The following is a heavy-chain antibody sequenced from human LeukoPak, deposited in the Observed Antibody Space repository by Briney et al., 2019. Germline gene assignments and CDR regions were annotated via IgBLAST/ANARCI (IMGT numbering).Heavy chain of an antibody. J-gene: IGHJ4*02. CDR2: IYTSGST. CDR3: ARVLMWAAGTTTMTFDY. V-gene: IGHV4-61*02. CDR1: GGSISSGSYY. Sequence: PSQTLSLTCTVSGGSISSGSYYWSWIRQPAGKGLEWIGRIYTSGSTNYNPSLKSRVTISVDTSKNQFSLKLSSVTAADTAVYYCARVLMWAAGTTTMTFDYWGQGTLVTVSS. D-gene: IGHD6-13*01.